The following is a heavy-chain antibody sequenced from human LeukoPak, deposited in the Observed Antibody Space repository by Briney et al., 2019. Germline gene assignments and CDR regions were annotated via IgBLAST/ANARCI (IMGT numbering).Heavy chain of an antibody. D-gene: IGHD3-22*01. CDR1: GFTFDDYA. CDR3: AKDSALYDSSGPVYYYYYMDV. Sequence: GGSLRLSCAASGFTFDDYAMHWVRQAPGKGLEWVSLISGDGGSTYYADSVKGRFTISRDNSKNSRYLQMNSLRTEDTALYYCAKDSALYDSSGPVYYYYYMDVWGKGTTVTVSS. CDR2: ISGDGGST. V-gene: IGHV3-43*02. J-gene: IGHJ6*03.